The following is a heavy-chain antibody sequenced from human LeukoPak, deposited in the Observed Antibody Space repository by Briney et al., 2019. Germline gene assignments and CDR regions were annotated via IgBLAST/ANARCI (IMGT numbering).Heavy chain of an antibody. Sequence: GESLKISCKGSGYSFTTYWIGWVRQMPGKGLEWMGIISPTDSDTKYNPSFQAQVTMSADKSISTAYLQWTSLKASDTAIYYCARLTSPSYFDYWGQGTLVIVSS. J-gene: IGHJ4*02. V-gene: IGHV5-51*01. D-gene: IGHD1-26*01. CDR3: ARLTSPSYFDY. CDR2: ISPTDSDT. CDR1: GYSFTTYW.